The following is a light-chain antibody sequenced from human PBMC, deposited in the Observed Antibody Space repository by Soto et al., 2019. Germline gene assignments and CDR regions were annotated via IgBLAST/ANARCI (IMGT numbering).Light chain of an antibody. V-gene: IGLV2-14*01. CDR2: EVS. CDR1: SSDIGANNY. CDR3: SSHTRGSTI. J-gene: IGLJ2*01. Sequence: QSALTQPASVSGSPGQSITISCTGPSSDIGANNYISWYQQHPGKAPRLMIHEVSNRPWGVSDRFSGSKSGNTASLTISGLQGEDEADYFCSSHTRGSTIFGGGTKVTVL.